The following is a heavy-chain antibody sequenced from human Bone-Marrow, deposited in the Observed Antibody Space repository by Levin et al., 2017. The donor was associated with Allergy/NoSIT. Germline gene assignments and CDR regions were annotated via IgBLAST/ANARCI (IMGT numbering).Heavy chain of an antibody. CDR2: IYHSGST. J-gene: IGHJ3*02. D-gene: IGHD2-15*01. Sequence: SETLSLTCAVSGGSISSSNWWSWVRQPPGKGLEWIGEIYHSGSTNYNPSLKSRVTISVDKSKNQFSLKLSSVTAADTAVYYCAMLVVVAATPILAFDIWGQGTMVTVSS. CDR3: AMLVVVAATPILAFDI. V-gene: IGHV4-4*02. CDR1: GGSISSSNW.